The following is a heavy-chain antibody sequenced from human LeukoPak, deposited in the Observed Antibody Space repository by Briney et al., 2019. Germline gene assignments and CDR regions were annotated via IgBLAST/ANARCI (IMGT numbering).Heavy chain of an antibody. J-gene: IGHJ5*02. CDR1: GGSISSYY. V-gene: IGHV4-4*07. CDR3: ARVYDFWSGFNWFDP. D-gene: IGHD3-3*01. CDR2: IFTSGST. Sequence: PSETLSLTCTVSGGSISSYYWSWIRQPAGKGLEWMGRIFTSGSTNYNPSLKSRVTMSVDTSKNQLSLKLSSVTAADTAVYYCARVYDFWSGFNWFDPWGQGTLVTVSS.